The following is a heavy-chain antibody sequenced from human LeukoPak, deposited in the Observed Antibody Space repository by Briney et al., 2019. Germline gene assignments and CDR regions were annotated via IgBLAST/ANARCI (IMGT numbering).Heavy chain of an antibody. J-gene: IGHJ4*02. D-gene: IGHD1-7*01. CDR3: AKDRAGTPWAD. Sequence: LVSTFNPGGTLTYYPDSVKGRFTISRDNSSNTVFLQMNSLRVKDTAIYYCAKDRAGTPWADWGQGTLVTVSS. V-gene: IGHV3-23*03. CDR2: FNPGGTLT.